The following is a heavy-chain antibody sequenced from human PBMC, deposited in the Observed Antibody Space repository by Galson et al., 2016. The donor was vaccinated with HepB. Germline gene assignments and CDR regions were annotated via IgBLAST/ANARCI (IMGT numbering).Heavy chain of an antibody. Sequence: SLRLSCAASSGFPFSSYGLHWVRQAPGKALEWVAVISYVGTNIFYADSVKGRFTISRDNAKNTLYMQMNSLRAEDTAVYYCGRGSYGSWGSVWYWGQGTLVTVSS. CDR1: GFPFSSYG. J-gene: IGHJ4*02. CDR2: ISYVGTNI. D-gene: IGHD1-26*01. V-gene: IGHV3-33*08. CDR3: GRGSYGSWGSVWY.